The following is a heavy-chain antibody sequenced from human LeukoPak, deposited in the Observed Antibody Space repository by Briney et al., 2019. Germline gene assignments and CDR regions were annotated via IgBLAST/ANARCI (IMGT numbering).Heavy chain of an antibody. CDR1: GGSISSYY. CDR2: IYYSGST. CDR3: ARGFWEYNFDY. V-gene: IGHV4-59*01. D-gene: IGHD3-3*01. Sequence: KTSETLSLTCTVSGGSISSYYWSWIRQPPGKGLEWIGYIYYSGSTNYNPSLKSRVTISVDTSKNQFSLKLSSVTGADTAVYYCARGFWEYNFDYWGQGTLVTVSS. J-gene: IGHJ4*02.